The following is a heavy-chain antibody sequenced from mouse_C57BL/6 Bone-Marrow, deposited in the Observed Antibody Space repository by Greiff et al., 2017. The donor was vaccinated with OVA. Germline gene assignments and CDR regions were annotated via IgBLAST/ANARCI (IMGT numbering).Heavy chain of an antibody. D-gene: IGHD1-1*01. J-gene: IGHJ1*03. V-gene: IGHV7-1*01. CDR2: SRNKANDYTT. Sequence: EVKVVESGGGLVQSGRSLRLSCATSGFTLSDFYMEWVRQAPGKGLEWIAASRNKANDYTTEYSASVKGRFIVSRDTSQSILYLQMNALRAEDTAIYYCARDNYYGSIYWYFDVWGTGTTVTVSS. CDR3: ARDNYYGSIYWYFDV. CDR1: GFTLSDFY.